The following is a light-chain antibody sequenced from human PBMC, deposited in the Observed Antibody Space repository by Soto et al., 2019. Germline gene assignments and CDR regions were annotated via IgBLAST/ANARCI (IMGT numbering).Light chain of an antibody. CDR1: QSVSSN. CDR3: QQYNNWSPPFT. V-gene: IGKV3-15*01. CDR2: GAS. J-gene: IGKJ5*01. Sequence: EIVMTQSPATLSVSPGERATLSCRASQSVSSNLAWYQQKPGQAPRLLIYGASTRATGIPARFSGSGSGTEFTLTISSLQSDDFAAYYCQQYNNWSPPFTFGHGTRLESK.